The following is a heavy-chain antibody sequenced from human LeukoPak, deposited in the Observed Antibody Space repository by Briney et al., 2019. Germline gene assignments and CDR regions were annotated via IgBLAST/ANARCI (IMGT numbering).Heavy chain of an antibody. CDR2: INHSGST. CDR1: GGSLSGYY. D-gene: IGHD3-22*01. Sequence: SETLSLTCAVYGGSLSGYYWSWIRQPPGKGLEWSGEINHSGSTNYNPSLKSRVTISVDTSKNQFSLKLSSVTAADTAVYYCARGARRGYYCGHYYFDYWGQGTLVTVSS. CDR3: ARGARRGYYCGHYYFDY. J-gene: IGHJ4*02. V-gene: IGHV4-34*01.